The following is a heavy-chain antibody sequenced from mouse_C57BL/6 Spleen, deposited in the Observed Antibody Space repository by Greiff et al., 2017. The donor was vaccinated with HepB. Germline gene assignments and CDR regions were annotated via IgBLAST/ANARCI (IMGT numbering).Heavy chain of an antibody. D-gene: IGHD1-1*01. V-gene: IGHV1-5*01. CDR1: GYTFTSYW. Sequence: VQLKQSGTVLARPGASVKMSCKTSGYTFTSYWMHWVKQRPGQGLEWIGAIYPGNSDTSYNQKFKGKAKLTAVTSASTAYMELSSLTNEDSAVYYCTREADYYGSSYGWFAYWGQGTLVTVSA. CDR2: IYPGNSDT. J-gene: IGHJ3*01. CDR3: TREADYYGSSYGWFAY.